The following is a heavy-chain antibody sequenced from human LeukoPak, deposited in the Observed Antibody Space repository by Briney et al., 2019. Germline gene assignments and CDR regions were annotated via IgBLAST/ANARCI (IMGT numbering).Heavy chain of an antibody. Sequence: SVQVSCQTSGYTLTDSYLHWVRQVPGQGVAWMGWTNPSTGGTKFAQEFEGRVTMTRDTSTTTGYLELRSLRLDDTATYYCARGGAFCSITTGHAFDHWGQGTLVIVSS. CDR2: TNPSTGGT. J-gene: IGHJ4*02. D-gene: IGHD2-2*01. V-gene: IGHV1-2*02. CDR3: ARGGAFCSITTGHAFDH. CDR1: GYTLTDSY.